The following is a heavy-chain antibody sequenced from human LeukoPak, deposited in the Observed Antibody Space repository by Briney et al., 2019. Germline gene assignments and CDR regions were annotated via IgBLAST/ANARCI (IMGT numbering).Heavy chain of an antibody. V-gene: IGHV4-59*02. D-gene: IGHD3-10*01. CDR2: IYYSGST. CDR3: ARVRGSGSYYYNHLNAFDI. CDR1: GGSVSGHY. J-gene: IGHJ3*02. Sequence: SETLSLTCAVYGGSVSGHYWSWIRQPPGKGLEWIGYIYYSGSTNYNPSLKSRVTISVDTSKNQFSLKLSSVTAADTAVYYCARVRGSGSYYYNHLNAFDIWGQGTMVTVSS.